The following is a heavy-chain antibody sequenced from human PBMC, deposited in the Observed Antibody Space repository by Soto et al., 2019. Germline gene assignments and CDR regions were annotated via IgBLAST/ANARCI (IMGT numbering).Heavy chain of an antibody. Sequence: QVQLVESGGGVVQPGRSLRLSCAASGFTFSSYAMHWVRQAPGKGLEWVAVISYDGSTKYYADSVKGRFTISRDNSKNTLFLQMNSLRPEDTAVYYCARRGYGMDVWCQGTTVTVSS. J-gene: IGHJ6*02. V-gene: IGHV3-30-3*01. CDR3: ARRGYGMDV. CDR2: ISYDGSTK. CDR1: GFTFSSYA.